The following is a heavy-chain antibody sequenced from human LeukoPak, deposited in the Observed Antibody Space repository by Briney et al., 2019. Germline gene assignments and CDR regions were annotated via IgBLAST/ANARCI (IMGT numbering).Heavy chain of an antibody. CDR3: ARDRPSAIDAFDI. D-gene: IGHD5-18*01. CDR1: GGSISSGRYY. Sequence: SQTLSLTCTVSGGSISSGRYYGSWIRQPAGKGLEWIGRIYTSGSTNYNPSLKSRVTISVDTSKNQFSLKLSSVTAADTAVYYCARDRPSAIDAFDIWGQGTMVTVSS. CDR2: IYTSGST. V-gene: IGHV4-61*02. J-gene: IGHJ3*02.